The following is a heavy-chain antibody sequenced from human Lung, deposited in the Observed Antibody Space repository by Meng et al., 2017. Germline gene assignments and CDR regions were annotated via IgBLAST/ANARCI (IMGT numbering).Heavy chain of an antibody. D-gene: IGHD4-11*01. CDR1: GGSFSDYY. V-gene: IGHV4-34*01. J-gene: IGHJ4*02. CDR3: ARGPTTMAHDFDY. Sequence: VRLTQGGAGLLKPSETLSLTVVVAGGSFSDYYWSWIRQPPGKGLERIGEINHSGSTNYNPSLESRATISVDTSQNNLSLKLSSVTAADSAVYYCARGPTTMAHDFDYWGQGTLVTVSS. CDR2: INHSGST.